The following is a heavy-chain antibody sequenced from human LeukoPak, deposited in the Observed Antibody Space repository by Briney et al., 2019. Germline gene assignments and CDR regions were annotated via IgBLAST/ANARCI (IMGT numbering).Heavy chain of an antibody. J-gene: IGHJ4*02. D-gene: IGHD4-11*01. CDR3: ARWTTTYPDY. V-gene: IGHV1-18*01. CDR2: ISAYNGNT. Sequence: ASVKVSCKASGYTFTSYGISWVRQAPGQGLEWMGSISAYNGNTNYAQKFQGRVTMTRDTSTSTVYMELSSLRSEDSAVYYCARWTTTYPDYWGQGTLVTVSS. CDR1: GYTFTSYG.